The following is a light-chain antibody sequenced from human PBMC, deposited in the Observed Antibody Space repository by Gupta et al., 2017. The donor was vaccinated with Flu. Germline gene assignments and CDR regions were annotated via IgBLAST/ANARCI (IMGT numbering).Light chain of an antibody. CDR2: WAS. V-gene: IGKV4-1*01. J-gene: IGKJ1*01. Sequence: QQKPGQPPKLLIYWASTRESGVPDRFSGSGSGRXFTLTIXSRQAEDVAVYYCQQEDSTPRTFGXGTKVEIK. CDR3: QQEDSTPRT.